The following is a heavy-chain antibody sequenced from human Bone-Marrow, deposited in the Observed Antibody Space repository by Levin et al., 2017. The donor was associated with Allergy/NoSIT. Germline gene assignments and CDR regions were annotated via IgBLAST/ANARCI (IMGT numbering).Heavy chain of an antibody. CDR2: IKSKTDGGTT. V-gene: IGHV3-15*01. D-gene: IGHD5-18*01. CDR3: NVYTYGAAAY. CDR1: GFTFSNAW. J-gene: IGHJ4*02. Sequence: GESLKISCAASGFTFSNAWMTWVRQAPGKGLEWVGRIKSKTDGGTTEHAAPVKGRFTISRDDSKNTLYLQMNSLTTEDTAVYYCNVYTYGAAAYWGQGTLVTVSS.